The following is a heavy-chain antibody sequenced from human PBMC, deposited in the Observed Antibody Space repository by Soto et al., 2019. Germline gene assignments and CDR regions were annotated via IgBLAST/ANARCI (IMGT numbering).Heavy chain of an antibody. Sequence: SETLSHTCTVSCGSIISSSYYWGWNRKPPGKGLEWIGSIYYSGSTYYNPSLKSRVTISVDTPKNQFSLKLSSVTAADTAVYYCARFWSRSSWFDPPRNDYWGQGTLVTVSS. CDR3: ARFWSRSSWFDPPRNDY. CDR2: IYYSGST. CDR1: CGSIISSSYY. V-gene: IGHV4-39*01. D-gene: IGHD6-13*01. J-gene: IGHJ4*02.